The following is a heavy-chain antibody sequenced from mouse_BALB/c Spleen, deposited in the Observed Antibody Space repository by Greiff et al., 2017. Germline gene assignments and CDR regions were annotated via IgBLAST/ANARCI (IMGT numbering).Heavy chain of an antibody. CDR3: TSFTTATPFAY. CDR1: GFTFSNYW. J-gene: IGHJ3*01. D-gene: IGHD1-2*01. Sequence: EVMLVESGGGLVQPGGSMKLSCVASGFTFSNYWMNWVRQSPEKGLEWVAEIRLKSNNYATHYAESVKGRFTISRDDSKSSVYLQMNNLRAEDTGIYYCTSFTTATPFAYWGQGTLVTVSA. V-gene: IGHV6-6*02. CDR2: IRLKSNNYAT.